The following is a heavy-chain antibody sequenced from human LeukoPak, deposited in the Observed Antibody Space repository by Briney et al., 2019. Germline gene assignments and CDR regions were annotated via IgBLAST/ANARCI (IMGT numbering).Heavy chain of an antibody. Sequence: PSETLSLTCAVYGGSFSGYSWSWIRQPPGKGLEWIGEINHSGSTNYNPSLKSRVTISVDTSKNQFSLKLSSVTAADTAVYYCARRGSTGGYNWFDPWGQGTLVTVSS. D-gene: IGHD2-2*01. CDR1: GGSFSGYS. V-gene: IGHV4-34*01. CDR3: ARRGSTGGYNWFDP. CDR2: INHSGST. J-gene: IGHJ5*02.